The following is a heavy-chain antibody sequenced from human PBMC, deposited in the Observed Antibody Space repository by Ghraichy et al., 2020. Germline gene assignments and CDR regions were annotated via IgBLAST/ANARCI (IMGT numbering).Heavy chain of an antibody. CDR2: INHSGST. D-gene: IGHD5-18*01. J-gene: IGHJ4*02. CDR3: ARGYSYGYRGRKSYYFDY. V-gene: IGHV4-34*01. Sequence: SETLSLTCAVYGGSFSGYYWSWIRQPPGKGLEWIGEINHSGSTNYNPSLKSRVTISVDTSKNQFSLKLSSVTAADTAVYYCARGYSYGYRGRKSYYFDYWGQGTLVTVSS. CDR1: GGSFSGYY.